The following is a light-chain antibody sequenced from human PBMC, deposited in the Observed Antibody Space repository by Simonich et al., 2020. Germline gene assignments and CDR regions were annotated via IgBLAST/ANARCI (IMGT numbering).Light chain of an antibody. Sequence: DIVMTQSPDSLAVSLGERDTINCKSSQSVLYSSNNKNYLAWYQQKQGQPPKLLIYWASTRESGVPDRFSGSGSGTDFTLTISSLQAEDVAVYYCQQYYSTPPTVGQGTKLEIK. CDR1: QSVLYSSNNKNY. J-gene: IGKJ2*01. CDR3: QQYYSTPPT. CDR2: WAS. V-gene: IGKV4-1*01.